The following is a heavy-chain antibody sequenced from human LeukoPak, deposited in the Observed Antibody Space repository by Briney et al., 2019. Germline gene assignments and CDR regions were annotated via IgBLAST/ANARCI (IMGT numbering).Heavy chain of an antibody. CDR2: ISSGGSTI. CDR1: GFRFDDYG. J-gene: IGHJ4*02. D-gene: IGHD6-19*01. Sequence: GGSLRLSCVASGFRFDDYGMNWVRQAPGKGLEWVSYISSGGSTIYYADSVKGRFTISRDNAKNSLYLQMTSLRDEDTAVYYCARDSSGWKYYFDYWGQGTLVTVSS. CDR3: ARDSSGWKYYFDY. V-gene: IGHV3-48*02.